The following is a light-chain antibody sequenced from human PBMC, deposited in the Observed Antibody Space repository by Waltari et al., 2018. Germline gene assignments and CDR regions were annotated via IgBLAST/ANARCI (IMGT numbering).Light chain of an antibody. Sequence: EIVLTQSPGTLSLSPGEGASFSCRASQSVNSNYFAWYQQKPGQAPRLLIHGASTRATGTPDRFSGGGSGTHFTLTINRLQPEDLAVYYCHQYGSSPFTFGPGTKVEIK. V-gene: IGKV3-20*01. J-gene: IGKJ3*01. CDR2: GAS. CDR3: HQYGSSPFT. CDR1: QSVNSNY.